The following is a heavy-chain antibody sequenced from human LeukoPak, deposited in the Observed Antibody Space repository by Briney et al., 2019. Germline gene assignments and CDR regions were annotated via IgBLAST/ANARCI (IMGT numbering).Heavy chain of an antibody. D-gene: IGHD1-26*01. J-gene: IGHJ4*02. CDR3: AKLSGGSYRNY. CDR1: GFTFSSYG. CDR2: IGDGGGDT. Sequence: GGSLRLSCAASGFTFSSYGMSWVRQAPGRGLEWVSLIGDGGGDTYYADSVKGRFTISRDNSKNTLYLQMNSLGAEDTAVYYCAKLSGGSYRNYWGQGTLVTVSS. V-gene: IGHV3-23*01.